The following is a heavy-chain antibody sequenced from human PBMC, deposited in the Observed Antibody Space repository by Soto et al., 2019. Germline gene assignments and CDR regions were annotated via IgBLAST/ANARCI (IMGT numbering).Heavy chain of an antibody. CDR3: AKGMAATATGVFLYY. D-gene: IGHD6-13*01. V-gene: IGHV3-23*01. J-gene: IGHJ4*02. CDR2: ISVSGDST. Sequence: EVQLLDSGGGLVQPGGSLRLSCTASGFTSSSYAMSWVRQGPGKGLEWVSSISVSGDSTYYADSVKGRFPISRVNSKRTLYLQMNSMRAEDTAVYYCAKGMAATATGVFLYYWGQGNQVTVAS. CDR1: GFTSSSYA.